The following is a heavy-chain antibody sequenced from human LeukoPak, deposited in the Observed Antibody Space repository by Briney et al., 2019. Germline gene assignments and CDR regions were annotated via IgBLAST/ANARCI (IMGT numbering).Heavy chain of an antibody. Sequence: GESLKISCKGSGYSFTSYWIGWVRQMPGKGLEWMGIIYPGDSDTRYSPSFQGQVTFSADKSISTAYLQWSSLKASDTAMYYCARRSSGWNEYYYYGMDVWGQGTTVTVSS. V-gene: IGHV5-51*01. CDR2: IYPGDSDT. CDR1: GYSFTSYW. J-gene: IGHJ6*02. D-gene: IGHD6-19*01. CDR3: ARRSSGWNEYYYYGMDV.